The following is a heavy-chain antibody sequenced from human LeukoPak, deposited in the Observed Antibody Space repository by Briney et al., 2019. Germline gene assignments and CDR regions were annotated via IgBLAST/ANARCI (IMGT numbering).Heavy chain of an antibody. Sequence: GGSLRLSCAASGFTFSSYAMSWVRQAPGKGLEWVSAISGSGGSTYYADSVKGRFTISRDNSKNTLYLQMNSLRAEDTAVYYCARTKYDFWSGYYPRDYYYYGMDVWGQGTTVTVSS. CDR3: ARTKYDFWSGYYPRDYYYYGMDV. J-gene: IGHJ6*02. CDR1: GFTFSSYA. CDR2: ISGSGGST. V-gene: IGHV3-23*01. D-gene: IGHD3-3*01.